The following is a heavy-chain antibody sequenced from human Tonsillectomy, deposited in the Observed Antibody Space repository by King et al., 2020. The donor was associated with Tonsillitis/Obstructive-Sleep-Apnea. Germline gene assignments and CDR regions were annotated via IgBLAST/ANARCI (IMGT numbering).Heavy chain of an antibody. D-gene: IGHD3-3*01. CDR2: IYYSGST. CDR1: GGSISSSSYY. CDR3: ARQGGYDFWSGYYPDAFDI. Sequence: LQLQESGPGLVKPSETLSLTCTVSGGSISSSSYYWGWIRQPPGKGLEWIGSIYYSGSTYYNPSLKSRVTISVDTSKNQFSLKLSSVTAADTAVYYCARQGGYDFWSGYYPDAFDIWGQGTMVTVSS. V-gene: IGHV4-39*01. J-gene: IGHJ3*02.